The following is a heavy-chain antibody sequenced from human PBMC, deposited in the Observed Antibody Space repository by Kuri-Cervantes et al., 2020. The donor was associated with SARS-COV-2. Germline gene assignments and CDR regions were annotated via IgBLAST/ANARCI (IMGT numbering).Heavy chain of an antibody. CDR3: ARDGAARRLYMDV. CDR2: IGSSSSYI. J-gene: IGHJ6*03. CDR1: GFTFSSYS. D-gene: IGHD6-6*01. Sequence: LSLTCAASGFTFSSYSMNWVRQAPGKGLEWVSSIGSSSSYIYYADSVKGRFTISRDNAKNSLYLQMNSLRAEDTAVYYCARDGAARRLYMDVWGKGTTVTVSS. V-gene: IGHV3-21*01.